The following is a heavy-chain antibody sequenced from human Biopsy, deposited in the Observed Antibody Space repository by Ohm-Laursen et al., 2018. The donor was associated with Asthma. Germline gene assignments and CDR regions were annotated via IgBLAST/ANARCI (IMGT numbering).Heavy chain of an antibody. CDR2: IYYRGST. CDR1: YGSITSGGYY. V-gene: IGHV4-31*03. CDR3: ARAQDYYDSRGYYRSFDY. Sequence: SETLSLTCTVSYGSITSGGYYWTWIRQHPGKGLEWIGFIYYRGSTYYNPSLKSRVSISIDTSKNQFSLKLSSVTAADTDVYYCARAQDYYDSRGYYRSFDYWGQGTLVTVSS. J-gene: IGHJ4*02. D-gene: IGHD3-22*01.